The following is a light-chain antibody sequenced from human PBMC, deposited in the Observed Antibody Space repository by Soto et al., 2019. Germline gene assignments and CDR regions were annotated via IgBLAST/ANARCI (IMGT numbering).Light chain of an antibody. Sequence: EIGMTQSPATLSVSPGERATLSCMASQSVSSKLAWYQQKPGQAPRVLIYGASTRATGIPARFSGSGSGTEFTLTISSLQTEDFAVYYCQHYNDWPPTWTFGQGTRVEIK. CDR1: QSVSSK. J-gene: IGKJ1*01. CDR3: QHYNDWPPTWT. CDR2: GAS. V-gene: IGKV3-15*01.